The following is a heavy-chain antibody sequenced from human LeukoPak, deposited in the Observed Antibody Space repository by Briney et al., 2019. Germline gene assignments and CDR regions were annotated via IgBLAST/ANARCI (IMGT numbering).Heavy chain of an antibody. CDR3: AKVPLGDSYYFDY. CDR1: GFTFSSYA. CDR2: ISGSGGST. D-gene: IGHD2-21*02. J-gene: IGHJ4*02. V-gene: IGHV3-23*01. Sequence: GGSLRLSCAASGFTFSSYAMSWVRQAPGKGPEWVSAISGSGGSTYYADSVKGRFTISRDNSKNTLYLQMNSLRAEDTAVYYCAKVPLGDSYYFDYWGQGTLVTVSS.